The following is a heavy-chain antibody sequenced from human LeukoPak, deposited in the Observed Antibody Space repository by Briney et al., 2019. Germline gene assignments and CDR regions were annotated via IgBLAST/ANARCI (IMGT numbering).Heavy chain of an antibody. CDR1: GFTFSSYA. CDR2: ISGSGGST. CDR3: AKPGLRFLEWLPDY. Sequence: GGSLRLSCAASGFTFSSYAMSWVRQAPGKGLEWVSVISGSGGSTYYADSVKGRFTISRDNSKNTLYLQMNSLRAEDTAVYYCAKPGLRFLEWLPDYWGQGTLVTVSS. V-gene: IGHV3-23*01. D-gene: IGHD3-3*01. J-gene: IGHJ4*02.